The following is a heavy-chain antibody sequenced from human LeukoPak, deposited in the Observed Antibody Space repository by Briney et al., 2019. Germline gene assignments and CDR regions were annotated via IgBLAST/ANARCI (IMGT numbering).Heavy chain of an antibody. CDR3: ARGREYLYIVATRGEYYYGMDV. D-gene: IGHD5-12*01. J-gene: IGHJ6*02. CDR2: INQSGST. V-gene: IGHV4-34*01. Sequence: SETLSLTCAVYGGSFSGYYWSWIRQTPGKGLEWIGEINQSGSTNYNPSLKSRVTISVDTSKNQFSLKLSSVTAADTAVYYCARGREYLYIVATRGEYYYGMDVWGQGTTVTVSS. CDR1: GGSFSGYY.